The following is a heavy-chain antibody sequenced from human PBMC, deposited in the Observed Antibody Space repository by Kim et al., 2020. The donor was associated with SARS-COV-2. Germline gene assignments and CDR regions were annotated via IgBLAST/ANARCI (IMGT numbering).Heavy chain of an antibody. Sequence: GGSLRLSCAASGITFSSSYMTWVRQAPGKGLEWVSLIYSDGITPYTESVKGRFIVTRDNSKNTLYLEMNSLTVEDTAVYYCARARGVAGGSVPYYYFGMDLWGPGTTVTVSS. CDR3: ARARGVAGGSVPYYYFGMDL. CDR1: GITFSSSY. D-gene: IGHD6-19*01. J-gene: IGHJ6*02. V-gene: IGHV3-53*03. CDR2: IYSDGIT.